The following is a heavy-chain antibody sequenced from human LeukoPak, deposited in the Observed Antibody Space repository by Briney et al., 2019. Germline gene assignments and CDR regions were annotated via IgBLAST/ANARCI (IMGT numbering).Heavy chain of an antibody. Sequence: GGSLKLSCAASGFSFDDLGMTWVRQVPGKGLEWVAGINWNGASTGYADSVRGRFTISRDNAKNSLYLQMNSLRAEDTALYYCARAVCPTIKFCDSSYFMDVWGKGTTVNVS. D-gene: IGHD6-6*01. CDR1: GFSFDDLG. V-gene: IGHV3-20*04. CDR2: INWNGAST. J-gene: IGHJ6*03. CDR3: ARAVCPTIKFCDSSYFMDV.